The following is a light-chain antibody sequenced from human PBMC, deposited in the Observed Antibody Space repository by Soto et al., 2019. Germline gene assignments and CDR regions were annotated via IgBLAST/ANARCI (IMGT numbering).Light chain of an antibody. Sequence: DIQMTQSPSTLSASVGDRVTITCRASQSISSWLAWYQQKPGKAPKLLIYKASSLESGAPSRFSGSGSGTEFTLTISSLQPDDFATYYCQKYNSYSRTFGQGTKVEIK. CDR3: QKYNSYSRT. CDR1: QSISSW. V-gene: IGKV1-5*03. J-gene: IGKJ1*01. CDR2: KAS.